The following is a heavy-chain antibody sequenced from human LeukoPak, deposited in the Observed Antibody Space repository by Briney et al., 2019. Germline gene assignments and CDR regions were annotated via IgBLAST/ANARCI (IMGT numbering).Heavy chain of an antibody. CDR3: ERDWPLAVASR. Sequence: SETLSLTCTVSGGSITSYYWSWIRQPPGKGLEWIGYIYYSGSTNYNPSLKSRVTISVDTSKNQFSLKLSSVTAADTAVYYCERDWPLAVASRWGQGTLVTVSS. J-gene: IGHJ4*02. D-gene: IGHD6-19*01. V-gene: IGHV4-59*01. CDR2: IYYSGST. CDR1: GGSITSYY.